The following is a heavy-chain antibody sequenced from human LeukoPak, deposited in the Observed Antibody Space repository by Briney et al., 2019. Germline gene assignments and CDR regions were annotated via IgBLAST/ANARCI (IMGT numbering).Heavy chain of an antibody. D-gene: IGHD2-21*02. CDR3: ALARSGIKYCGGDCYSIGY. CDR2: MNPNSGRI. Sequence: ASVKVSCKASGYTFTNYDINWVRQATGQGLEWMGWMNPNSGRIGYAQKFQGRVTITADESTSTAYMELSSLRSEDTAVYYCALARSGIKYCGGDCYSIGYWGQGTLVTVSS. CDR1: GYTFTNYD. J-gene: IGHJ4*02. V-gene: IGHV1-8*03.